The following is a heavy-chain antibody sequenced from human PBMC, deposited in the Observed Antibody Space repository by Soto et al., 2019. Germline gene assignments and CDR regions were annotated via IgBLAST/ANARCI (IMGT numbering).Heavy chain of an antibody. CDR2: IYYSGST. J-gene: IGHJ5*02. CDR3: ARHPPIAAAGTGWFDP. CDR1: GGSISSYY. D-gene: IGHD6-13*01. Sequence: SETLSLTCTVSGGSISSYYWSWIRQPPGKGLEWIGYIYYSGSTNYNPSLKSRVTISVDTSKNQFSLKLSSVTAADTAVYYCARHPPIAAAGTGWFDPWGQGTLVTVS. V-gene: IGHV4-59*08.